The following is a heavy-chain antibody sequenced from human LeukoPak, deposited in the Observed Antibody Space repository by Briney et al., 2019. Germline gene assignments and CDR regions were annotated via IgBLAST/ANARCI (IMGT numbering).Heavy chain of an antibody. J-gene: IGHJ4*02. Sequence: GASVKVSCKAFGYTFTSNYMHWVRQAPGQGPEWMGVISPSGGSTTYAQKFQGRVTLTRDMSTSTDYLELSSLRSEDTAVYYCARDRITDFWSGYYTNYFDYWGQGTLVTVSS. CDR2: ISPSGGST. D-gene: IGHD3-3*01. V-gene: IGHV1-46*01. CDR3: ARDRITDFWSGYYTNYFDY. CDR1: GYTFTSNY.